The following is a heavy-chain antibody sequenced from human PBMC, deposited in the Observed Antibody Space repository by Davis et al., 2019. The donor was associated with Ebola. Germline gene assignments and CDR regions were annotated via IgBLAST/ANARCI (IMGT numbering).Heavy chain of an antibody. V-gene: IGHV3-23*01. D-gene: IGHD6-19*01. Sequence: GGSLRLSCAASGFTFSSYAMSWVRQAPGKGLEWVSAISGSGGSTYYADSVKGRFTISRDNSKNTLYLQMNSLRAEDTAVNYCAKGPPGYSSGWLIYYYYGMDVWGQGTTVTVSS. CDR2: ISGSGGST. CDR1: GFTFSSYA. J-gene: IGHJ6*02. CDR3: AKGPPGYSSGWLIYYYYGMDV.